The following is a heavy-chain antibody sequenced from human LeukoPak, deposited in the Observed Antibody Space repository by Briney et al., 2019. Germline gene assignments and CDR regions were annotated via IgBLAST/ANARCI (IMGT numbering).Heavy chain of an antibody. J-gene: IGHJ4*02. CDR2: IYSGGST. Sequence: PGGSLRLSCAASGFTFSSYSMNWVRQAPGKGLEWVSVIYSGGSTYYADSVKGRFTISRDNSKNTLYLQMNSLRAEDTAVYYCARAADVDIVATYYFDYWGQGTLVTVSS. CDR3: ARAADVDIVATYYFDY. CDR1: GFTFSSYS. V-gene: IGHV3-53*01. D-gene: IGHD5-12*01.